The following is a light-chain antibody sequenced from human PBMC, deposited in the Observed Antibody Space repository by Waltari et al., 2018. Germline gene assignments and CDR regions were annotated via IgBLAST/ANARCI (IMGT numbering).Light chain of an antibody. CDR1: ESVLFSSRNKNP. V-gene: IGKV4-1*01. CDR3: QQYYDSPLT. J-gene: IGKJ4*01. Sequence: DIVMTQSPDSLAVPLGERATINCKSSESVLFSSRNKNPLAWYQQKPGHPPKLLLYWASTRESGVPDRFSGSGSGTDFTLTISSLQAEDVAIYYCQQYYDSPLTFGGGTKVEIK. CDR2: WAS.